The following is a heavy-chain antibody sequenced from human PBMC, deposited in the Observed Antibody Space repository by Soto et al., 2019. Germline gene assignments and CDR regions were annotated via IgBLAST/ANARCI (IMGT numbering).Heavy chain of an antibody. J-gene: IGHJ4*02. CDR3: AGVSSGWYDKFDY. Sequence: AASVKVSCKASGYTFTSYDINWVRQATGQGLEWMGWMNPNSGNTGYAQKFQGRVTMTRNTSISTAYMELSSLRSEDTAVYYCAGVSSGWYDKFDYWGQGTLVTVSS. V-gene: IGHV1-8*01. CDR2: MNPNSGNT. CDR1: GYTFTSYD. D-gene: IGHD6-19*01.